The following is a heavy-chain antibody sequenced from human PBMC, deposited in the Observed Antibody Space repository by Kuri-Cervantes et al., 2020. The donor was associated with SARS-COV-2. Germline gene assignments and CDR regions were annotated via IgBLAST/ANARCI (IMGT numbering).Heavy chain of an antibody. CDR2: INHRGST. V-gene: IGHV4-34*01. CDR1: GGSFSGYY. D-gene: IGHD3/OR15-3a*01. CDR3: ARGFWTGFLFDS. J-gene: IGHJ4*02. Sequence: GSLRLSCAVYGGSFSGYYWSWIRQPPGKGLEWIGEINHRGSTNYNPSLKSRVTISIDMTNNQFFLNLKGASAADTAVYYCARGFWTGFLFDSWGQGSLVTVSS.